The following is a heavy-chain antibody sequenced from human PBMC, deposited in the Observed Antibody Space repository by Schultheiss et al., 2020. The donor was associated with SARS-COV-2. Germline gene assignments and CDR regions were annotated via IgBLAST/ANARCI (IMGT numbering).Heavy chain of an antibody. J-gene: IGHJ4*02. Sequence: GSLRLSCTVSGGSVSSGSYYWSWIRQPPGKEPEWIGYIYHTGGTNYNPSLKRRVSISIDTSKNQFSLKLISVTAADTAVYYCARVQGLRYFDWFDYWGQGTLVTVSS. V-gene: IGHV4-61*01. CDR2: IYHTGGT. CDR1: GGSVSSGSYY. CDR3: ARVQGLRYFDWFDY. D-gene: IGHD3-9*01.